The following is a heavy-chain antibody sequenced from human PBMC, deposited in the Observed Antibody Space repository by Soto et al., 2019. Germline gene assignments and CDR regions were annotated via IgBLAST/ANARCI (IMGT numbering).Heavy chain of an antibody. Sequence: QVQLVQSGAEVKKPGSSVKVSCRASGDTFSSYTVNWLRQAPGRGLEWMGRIIPILTTTDYAQNFRGRLTLAADKATTTVYMELSSVRSEDTAFYYCARRRYCGYACYYKHYYGMDVWGQGTTVTVAS. CDR1: GDTFSSYT. CDR3: ARRRYCGYACYYKHYYGMDV. CDR2: IIPILTTT. D-gene: IGHD2-21*02. V-gene: IGHV1-69*08. J-gene: IGHJ6*02.